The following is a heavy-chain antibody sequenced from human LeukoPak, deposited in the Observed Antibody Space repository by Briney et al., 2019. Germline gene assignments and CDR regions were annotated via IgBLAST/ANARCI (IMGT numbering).Heavy chain of an antibody. D-gene: IGHD2-2*02. CDR2: LNNGGDT. J-gene: IGHJ3*01. Sequence: SETLSLTCTVSGGSICNFYWSWLGQRAGKGLEWMGRLNNGGDTNYSPSLRSRVTISVDTSKNHFSLILSSVTVADTAIYYCARAIGVYAFDVWGQGTMVTVSS. CDR1: GGSICNFY. CDR3: ARAIGVYAFDV. V-gene: IGHV4-4*07.